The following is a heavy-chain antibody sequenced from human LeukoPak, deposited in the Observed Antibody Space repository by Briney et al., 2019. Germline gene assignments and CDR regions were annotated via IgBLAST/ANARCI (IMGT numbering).Heavy chain of an antibody. D-gene: IGHD3-3*01. CDR1: GGSISSGSYY. Sequence: SQTLSLTCTVSGGSISSGSYYWGWIRQPAGKGLEWIGRIYTSGSTNYNPSLKSRVTISVDTSKNQFSLKLSSVTAADTAVYYCARETIFGVVRIYYYYGMDVWGQGTTVAVSS. J-gene: IGHJ6*02. CDR3: ARETIFGVVRIYYYYGMDV. V-gene: IGHV4-61*02. CDR2: IYTSGST.